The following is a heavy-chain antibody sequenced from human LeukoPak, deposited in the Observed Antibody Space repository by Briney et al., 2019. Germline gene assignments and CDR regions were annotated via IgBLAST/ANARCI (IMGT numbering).Heavy chain of an antibody. CDR3: ARVPGSSGWNYYFDY. V-gene: IGHV3-48*03. D-gene: IGHD6-19*01. CDR2: ISSSGNTI. Sequence: GGSLRLSCAASGLIFSSYEMNWVRQAPGKGLEWVSYISSSGNTIYYADSVKGRFTISRDNAKNSLYLQMNSLRAEETAVYYCARVPGSSGWNYYFDYWGQGTLVTVSS. CDR1: GLIFSSYE. J-gene: IGHJ4*02.